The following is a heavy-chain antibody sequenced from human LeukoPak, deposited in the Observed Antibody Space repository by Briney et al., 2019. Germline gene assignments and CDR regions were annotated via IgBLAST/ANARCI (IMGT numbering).Heavy chain of an antibody. CDR2: INHSGNT. D-gene: IGHD2-2*01. Sequence: PSETLSLTCAVYGGSFSGYYWSWIRQPPGKGLEWIGEINHSGNTNYNPSLKSRVTISVDTSKNQFSLKLSSVTAADTAVYYCARFQRRKQKYYFDYWGQGTLVTVSS. CDR1: GGSFSGYY. CDR3: ARFQRRKQKYYFDY. V-gene: IGHV4-34*01. J-gene: IGHJ4*02.